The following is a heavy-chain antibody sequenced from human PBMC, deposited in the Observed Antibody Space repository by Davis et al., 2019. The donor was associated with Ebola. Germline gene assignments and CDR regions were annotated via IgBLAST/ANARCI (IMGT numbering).Heavy chain of an antibody. Sequence: GESLKISCAASGFTFSSYGMHWVRQAPGKGLEWVAVIWYDRSNKYYADSVKGRFTISRDNSKNTLYLQMNSLRTEDTAVYYCARDGLAARPLEYWGQGTLVTVSS. CDR1: GFTFSSYG. CDR3: ARDGLAARPLEY. CDR2: IWYDRSNK. D-gene: IGHD6-6*01. J-gene: IGHJ4*02. V-gene: IGHV3-33*01.